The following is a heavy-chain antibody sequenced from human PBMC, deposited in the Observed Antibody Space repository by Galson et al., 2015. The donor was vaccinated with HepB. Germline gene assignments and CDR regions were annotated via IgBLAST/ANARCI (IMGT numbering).Heavy chain of an antibody. Sequence: SVKVSCKASGYTFTGYYMHWVRQAPGQGLEWMGRINPNSGGTNYAQKFQGRVTMTRDTSTSTAYMELSRLRSDDTVVYYCARGGAGLGDFDYWGQGTLVTVSS. V-gene: IGHV1-2*05. CDR1: GYTFTGYY. D-gene: IGHD3/OR15-3a*01. CDR2: INPNSGGT. J-gene: IGHJ4*02. CDR3: ARGGAGLGDFDY.